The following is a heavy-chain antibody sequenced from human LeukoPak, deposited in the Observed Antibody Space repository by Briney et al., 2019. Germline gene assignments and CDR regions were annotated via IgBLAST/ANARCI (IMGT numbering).Heavy chain of an antibody. V-gene: IGHV4-34*01. Sequence: SETLSLTCAVYGGSFSGYYWSWIRQPPGKGLEWIGEINHSGSTNYNPSLKSRVTISVDTSKDQFSLKLSSVTAADTAVYYRAREYDFWSGYYTGFDYWGQGTLVTVSS. CDR3: AREYDFWSGYYTGFDY. J-gene: IGHJ4*02. D-gene: IGHD3-3*01. CDR2: INHSGST. CDR1: GGSFSGYY.